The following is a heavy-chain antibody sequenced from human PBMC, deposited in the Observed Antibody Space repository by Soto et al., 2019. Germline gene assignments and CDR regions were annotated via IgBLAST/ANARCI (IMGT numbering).Heavy chain of an antibody. J-gene: IGHJ6*02. CDR3: AAILGMDV. V-gene: IGHV3-7*05. Sequence: EVQLVESGGGLVQPGGSLRLSCAVSGFTFSNYWMSWVRQAPGKGLEWVANIKKDGSEKYYVDSVKGRFIISRDNGKKSLYLQMNDLRAEDTAVYYCAAILGMDVWGQGTTVTASS. D-gene: IGHD3-3*02. CDR2: IKKDGSEK. CDR1: GFTFSNYW.